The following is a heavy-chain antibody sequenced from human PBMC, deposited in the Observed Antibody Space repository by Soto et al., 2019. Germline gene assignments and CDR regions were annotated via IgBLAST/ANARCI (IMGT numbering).Heavy chain of an antibody. Sequence: GGSLRLSCAASGFTFSSYSMNWVRQAPGKGLEWVSYMSSSSGTIHYADSVKGRFTISRDNAKNSLYLQMNSLRDEDTAVYYCASVTIAVGIADYWGQGTLVTVSS. CDR2: MSSSSGTI. J-gene: IGHJ4*02. CDR1: GFTFSSYS. V-gene: IGHV3-48*02. CDR3: ASVTIAVGIADY. D-gene: IGHD6-19*01.